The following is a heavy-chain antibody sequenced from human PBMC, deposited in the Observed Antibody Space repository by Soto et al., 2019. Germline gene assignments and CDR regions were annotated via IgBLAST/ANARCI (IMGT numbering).Heavy chain of an antibody. CDR1: GFTFSSYA. CDR2: ISGSGGST. V-gene: IGHV3-23*01. D-gene: IGHD6-13*01. J-gene: IGHJ3*02. CDR3: AREYSSSWYWEAVDI. Sequence: EVQLLESGGGLVQPGGSLRLSCAASGFTFSSYAMSWVRQAPGKGLEWVSGISGSGGSTYYADSVKGRFTISRDNSKNTLYLRMNSLRAEDTAVYYCAREYSSSWYWEAVDIWGQGTMVTVSS.